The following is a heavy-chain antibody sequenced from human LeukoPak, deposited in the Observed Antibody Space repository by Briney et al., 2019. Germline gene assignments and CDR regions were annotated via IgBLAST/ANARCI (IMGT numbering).Heavy chain of an antibody. CDR3: ARHPYCGGDCYYFDY. CDR1: GGSISSYY. V-gene: IGHV4-59*08. J-gene: IGHJ4*02. Sequence: PSETLSLTCTVSGGSISSYYWSWIRQPPGKGLEWIGYIYYSGSTNYNPSLKSRVTISVDTSKNQFSLKLSSVTAADTAVYYCARHPYCGGDCYYFDYWGQGTLVTVSS. CDR2: IYYSGST. D-gene: IGHD2-21*02.